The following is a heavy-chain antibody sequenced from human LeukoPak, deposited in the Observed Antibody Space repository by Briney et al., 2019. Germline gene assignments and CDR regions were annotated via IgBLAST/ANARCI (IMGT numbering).Heavy chain of an antibody. CDR3: GRGGKVEQLVLAR. Sequence: GGSLRLSCAASGFTFSSYWMHWVRQAPGKGLVWVSRINSEWGSTSYADSVNGRVTISRDNANNILYLQMNSLRAEDTAVYYCGRGGKVEQLVLARWGQGSLVTVSS. CDR1: GFTFSSYW. V-gene: IGHV3-74*01. J-gene: IGHJ4*02. D-gene: IGHD6-13*01. CDR2: INSEWGST.